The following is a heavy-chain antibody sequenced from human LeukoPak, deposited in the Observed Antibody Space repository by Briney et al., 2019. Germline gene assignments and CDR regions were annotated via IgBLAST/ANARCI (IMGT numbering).Heavy chain of an antibody. J-gene: IGHJ4*02. CDR2: INPSSGGT. CDR3: ARASYNDY. D-gene: IGHD5-24*01. V-gene: IGHV1-2*02. Sequence: ASVKVSCTASGYTFTGSYIHWVRQAPGQGLEWMGWINPSSGGTTYAQNFQGRVTMTRDTSISTAYMELSSLRSDDTAVYYCARASYNDYWGQGTLVTVSS. CDR1: GYTFTGSY.